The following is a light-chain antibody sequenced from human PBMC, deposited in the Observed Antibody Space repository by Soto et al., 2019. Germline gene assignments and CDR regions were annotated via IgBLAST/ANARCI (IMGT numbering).Light chain of an antibody. Sequence: DIQMTQSPSSLSASVGDRVTITCRASQSISSYLNWYQQKPGKAPKLLIYAASSLQSGVTSRFSGGGSGTDFTLTISNLQPEDFATYYGQLSYSTPVTFGQGTRLEIK. CDR3: QLSYSTPVT. V-gene: IGKV1-39*01. CDR1: QSISSY. CDR2: AAS. J-gene: IGKJ5*01.